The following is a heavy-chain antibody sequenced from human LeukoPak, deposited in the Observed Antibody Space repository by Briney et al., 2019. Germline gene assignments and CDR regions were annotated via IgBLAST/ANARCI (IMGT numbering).Heavy chain of an antibody. CDR1: GFTFSSYW. D-gene: IGHD4-17*01. CDR2: IKQDGSEK. Sequence: GGSLRLSCAASGFTFSSYWMSWVRQAPGKGLEWVANIKQDGSEKYYVDSVKGRFTISRDNAKNSLYLQMNSLRAEDTAVYYCARETHAYGDLTYYYYYMDVWGKGTTVTVSS. V-gene: IGHV3-7*01. J-gene: IGHJ6*03. CDR3: ARETHAYGDLTYYYYYMDV.